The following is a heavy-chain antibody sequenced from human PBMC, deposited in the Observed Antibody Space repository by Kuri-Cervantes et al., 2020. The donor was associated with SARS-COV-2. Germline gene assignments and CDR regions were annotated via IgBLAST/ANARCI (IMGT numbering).Heavy chain of an antibody. J-gene: IGHJ4*02. CDR3: AKAGDIVVVPAAYFDY. D-gene: IGHD2-2*01. Sequence: GESLKISCAASGFTFSSYAMSWVRRAPGKGLEWVSAISGSGGSTYYADSVKGRFTISRDNSKNTLYLQMNSLRAEDTAVYYCAKAGDIVVVPAAYFDYWGQGTLVTVSS. CDR2: ISGSGGST. CDR1: GFTFSSYA. V-gene: IGHV3-23*01.